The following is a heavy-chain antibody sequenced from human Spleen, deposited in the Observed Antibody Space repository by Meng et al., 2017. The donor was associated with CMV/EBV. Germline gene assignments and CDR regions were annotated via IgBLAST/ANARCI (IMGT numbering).Heavy chain of an antibody. J-gene: IGHJ1*01. CDR1: GFAFNNYA. CDR2: ISWNGGTI. V-gene: IGHV3-9*01. D-gene: IGHD3-16*01. CDR3: AKALGPMITGEYFHR. Sequence: SLKISCAASGFAFNNYAMTWVRQAPGKGLEWVSLISWNGGTIYYADSVKGRFTISRDNAKNSLYLEMNSLRPEDTALYYCAKALGPMITGEYFHRWGQGTLVTVSS.